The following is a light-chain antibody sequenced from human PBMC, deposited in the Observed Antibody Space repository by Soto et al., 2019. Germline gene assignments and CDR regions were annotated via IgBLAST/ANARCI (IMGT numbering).Light chain of an antibody. CDR1: QSVSSN. J-gene: IGKJ1*01. Sequence: IVMTQSPAILSVSPWERATLSCRASQSVSSNLAWYQQKPGQTPRLLIYGASTRATGIPARFSGSGSGTEFTLTISSLQPEDFATYYCQQANSFPWTFGQGTKVDIK. CDR3: QQANSFPWT. V-gene: IGKV3-15*01. CDR2: GAS.